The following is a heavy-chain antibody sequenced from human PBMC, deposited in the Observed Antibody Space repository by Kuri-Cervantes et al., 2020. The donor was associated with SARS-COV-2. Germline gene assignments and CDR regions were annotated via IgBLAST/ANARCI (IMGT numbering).Heavy chain of an antibody. CDR3: ATETDHVTLRGYLAPGFPLAN. CDR1: GLNFTIYG. D-gene: IGHD6-25*01. V-gene: IGHV3-30*03. Sequence: GESLKFSCSASGLNFTIYGMHWVRQAPGKGLEWVALISHDGINKNYGDSVKGRFTISRDNSKNTLILQMNSLPVEDTSVYYCATETDHVTLRGYLAPGFPLANWGQGALVTVSS. CDR2: ISHDGINK. J-gene: IGHJ4*02.